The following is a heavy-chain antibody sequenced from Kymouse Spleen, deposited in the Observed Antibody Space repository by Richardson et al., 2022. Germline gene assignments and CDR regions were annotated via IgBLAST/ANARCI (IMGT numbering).Heavy chain of an antibody. CDR3: ARHVGTGTHFDY. J-gene: IGHJ4*02. D-gene: IGHD1-1*01,IGHD1-20*01,IGHD1-7*01. V-gene: IGHV4-39*01. CDR2: IYYSGST. Sequence: QLQLQESGPGLVKPSETLSLTCTVSGGSISSSSYYWGWIRQPPGKGLEWIGSIYYSGSTYYNPSLKSRVTISVDTSKNQFSLKLSSVTAADTAVYYCARHVGTGTHFDYWGQGTLVTVSS. CDR1: GGSISSSSYY.